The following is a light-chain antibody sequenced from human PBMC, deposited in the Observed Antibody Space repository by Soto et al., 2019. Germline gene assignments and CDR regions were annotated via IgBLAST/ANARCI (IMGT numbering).Light chain of an antibody. Sequence: QSVLTQPASVSGSPGQSITISCTGTSSDVGSYNLVSWYQQHPGKAPKLMIYEVSKRPSGVSNRFSGSKSGNTASLTISGLQAEDEADDDCCSYAGSSTPYVFGTGTKLAVL. CDR1: SSDVGSYNL. CDR2: EVS. CDR3: CSYAGSSTPYV. J-gene: IGLJ1*01. V-gene: IGLV2-23*02.